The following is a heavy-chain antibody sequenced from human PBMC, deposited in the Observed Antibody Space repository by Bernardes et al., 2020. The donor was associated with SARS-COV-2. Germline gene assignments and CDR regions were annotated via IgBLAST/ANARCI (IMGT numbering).Heavy chain of an antibody. CDR2: ITTTGRTT. CDR1: GFTLSSYG. CDR3: ARAQIGGTADTSSFDP. Sequence: GGSLRLSCAASGFTLSSYGLTWVRQAPGKGLEWVSMITTTGRTTYYADSVRGRFTVSRDNSKNTLYLQLNSLRGDDTAVYYCARAQIGGTADTSSFDPWGQGTLVTVSS. J-gene: IGHJ5*02. V-gene: IGHV3-23*01. D-gene: IGHD3-16*01.